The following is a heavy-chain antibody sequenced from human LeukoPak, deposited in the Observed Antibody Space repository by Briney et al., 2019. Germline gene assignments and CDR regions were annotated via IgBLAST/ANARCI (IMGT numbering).Heavy chain of an antibody. CDR1: GFTFSSYG. V-gene: IGHV3-30*18. CDR3: AKRGVVIRVILVGFYKEAYYFDS. D-gene: IGHD3-22*01. Sequence: GGTLRLSCAASGFTFSSYGMHWVRQAPGKGLEWVAVISYDGSNKYYADSVKGRFTISRDNNKNTLFLQMNSLRAEDTAVYFCAKRGVVIRVILVGFYKEAYYFDSWGQGALVTVSS. J-gene: IGHJ4*02. CDR2: ISYDGSNK.